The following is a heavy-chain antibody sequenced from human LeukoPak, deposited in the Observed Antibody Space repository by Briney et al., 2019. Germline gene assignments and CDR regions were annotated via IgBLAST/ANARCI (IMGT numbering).Heavy chain of an antibody. CDR2: ISGSGGST. Sequence: GGALRLSCAASGFTFSSYVMSWVRQAPGKGLEWVSAISGSGGSTYYADSVKGRFTISRDNSQNTLYLQMDSLRAEDTAVYYCAKDGVVTAAFDIWGQGTMVTVSS. CDR3: AKDGVVTAAFDI. J-gene: IGHJ3*02. D-gene: IGHD2-21*02. V-gene: IGHV3-23*01. CDR1: GFTFSSYV.